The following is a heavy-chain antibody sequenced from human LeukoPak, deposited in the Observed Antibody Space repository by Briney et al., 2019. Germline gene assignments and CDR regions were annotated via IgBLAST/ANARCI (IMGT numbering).Heavy chain of an antibody. V-gene: IGHV3-30*01. J-gene: IGHJ6*02. CDR2: ISFDGNDE. Sequence: GGSLRLSCAASGFSFSSFAMHWVRQAPGKGLEWVAVISFDGNDEYYADSVKGRFTISRDNAKNSLYLQMNSLRAEDTALYYCAKDLAQVVPAAEFPSGMDVWGQGTTVTVSS. D-gene: IGHD2-2*01. CDR1: GFSFSSFA. CDR3: AKDLAQVVPAAEFPSGMDV.